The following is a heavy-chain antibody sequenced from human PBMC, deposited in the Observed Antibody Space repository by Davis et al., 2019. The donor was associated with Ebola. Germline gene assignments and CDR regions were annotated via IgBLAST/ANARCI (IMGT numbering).Heavy chain of an antibody. J-gene: IGHJ5*02. CDR3: ARGFEWLRLMYRGAWFDP. CDR2: MNPNSGNT. D-gene: IGHD5-12*01. CDR1: GYTFTGYD. Sequence: ASVKVSCKASGYTFTGYDINWVRQATGQGLEWMGWMNPNSGNTGYAQKFQGRVTMTRNPSISTAYMELSSLRSEDTAVYYCARGFEWLRLMYRGAWFDPWGQGTLVTVSS. V-gene: IGHV1-8*01.